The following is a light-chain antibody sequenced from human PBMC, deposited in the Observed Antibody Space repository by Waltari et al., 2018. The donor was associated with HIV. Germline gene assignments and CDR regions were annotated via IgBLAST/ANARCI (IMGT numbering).Light chain of an antibody. CDR1: SSNIGAGYD. CDR3: QSYDSRLSGFVI. V-gene: IGLV1-40*01. Sequence: QSVLTQPPSVSGAPGQRVTISCTGSSSNIGAGYDVHWYQQLPGTAPKLPIYGNSNRPSGVPDRFSGSKSGTSASLAITGLQAEDEADYYCQSYDSRLSGFVIFGGGSKLTVL. J-gene: IGLJ2*01. CDR2: GNS.